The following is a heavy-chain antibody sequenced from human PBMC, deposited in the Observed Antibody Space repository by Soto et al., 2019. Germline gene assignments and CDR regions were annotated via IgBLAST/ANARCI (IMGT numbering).Heavy chain of an antibody. J-gene: IGHJ5*02. V-gene: IGHV1-8*01. CDR3: ARGIKYGAYSRWFDP. CDR1: GYTFTSYD. D-gene: IGHD4-17*01. Sequence: QVQLVQSGAEVKKPGASVKVSCKASGYTFTSYDINWVRQATGQGLEYLGWMNPNSGNTAYVQKFQGRCTMTWDTSITTAYMELSSLRSEDTAVYFCARGIKYGAYSRWFDPWGQGTLVTVSS. CDR2: MNPNSGNT.